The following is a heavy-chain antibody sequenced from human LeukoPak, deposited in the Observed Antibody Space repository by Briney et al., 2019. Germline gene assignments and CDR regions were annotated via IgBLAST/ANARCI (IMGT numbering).Heavy chain of an antibody. V-gene: IGHV3-73*01. CDR2: VRTKYAT. CDR1: GFTFSGSA. CDR3: TRDPGDPTFDF. Sequence: GGSLRLSCAASGFTFSGSAMHWVRQASGKGLEWVGCVRTKYATAYAASVKGRFTISRDDSKNTAYLQMNSLKTEDTAVYYCTRDPGDPTFDFWGQGTLVTVSS. D-gene: IGHD4-17*01. J-gene: IGHJ4*02.